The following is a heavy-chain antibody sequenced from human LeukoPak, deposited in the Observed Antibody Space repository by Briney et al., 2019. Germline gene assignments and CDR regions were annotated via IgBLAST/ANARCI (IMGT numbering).Heavy chain of an antibody. CDR3: AGANYYDKRY. D-gene: IGHD3-22*01. V-gene: IGHV4-34*08. CDR2: INHSGST. CDR1: GFTFSSYA. J-gene: IGHJ4*02. Sequence: GSLRLSCAASGFTFSSYAMSWVRQAPGKGLEWIGEINHSGSTNYNPSLKSRVTISVDTSKNQFSLKLSSVTAADTAVYYCAGANYYDKRYWGQGTLVTVSS.